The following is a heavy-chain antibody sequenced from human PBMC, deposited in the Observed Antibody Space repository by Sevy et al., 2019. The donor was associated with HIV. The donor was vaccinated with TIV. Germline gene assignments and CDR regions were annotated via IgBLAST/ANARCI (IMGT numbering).Heavy chain of an antibody. Sequence: GGSLRLSCAASGFSFSSYDMHWVRQAPGMGLEWVAVIRYDGSNKHYGDSVKGRFTISRDNSKNTLYLQMNSPRVEDTAMYYCAKEGYYYDSRGHDWFDPWGQGTLVTVSS. CDR1: GFSFSSYD. CDR2: IRYDGSNK. J-gene: IGHJ5*02. V-gene: IGHV3-30*02. CDR3: AKEGYYYDSRGHDWFDP. D-gene: IGHD3-22*01.